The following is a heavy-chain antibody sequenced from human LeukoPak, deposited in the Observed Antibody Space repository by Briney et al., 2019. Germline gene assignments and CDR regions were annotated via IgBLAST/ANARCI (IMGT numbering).Heavy chain of an antibody. Sequence: PGGALRLSCAAPGFTFRSYEKKWGPHAPGEGVEGVSYISSSGSTIYYADSVKGRFTISRDNAKNSLYLQMNSLRAEDTAVYYCAELGITMIGGVWGKGTTVTISS. J-gene: IGHJ6*04. V-gene: IGHV3-48*03. CDR2: ISSSGSTI. D-gene: IGHD3-10*02. CDR1: GFTFRSYE. CDR3: AELGITMIGGV.